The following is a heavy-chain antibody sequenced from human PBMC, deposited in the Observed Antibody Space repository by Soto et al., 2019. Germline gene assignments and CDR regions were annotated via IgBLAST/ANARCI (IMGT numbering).Heavy chain of an antibody. J-gene: IGHJ6*02. CDR1: GFTFSSYG. D-gene: IGHD3-16*02. V-gene: IGHV3-33*01. Sequence: HPGGSLRLFCAASGFTFSSYGMHWVRQAPGKGLEWVAVIWYDGSNKYYADSVKGRFTISRDNSKNTLYLQMNSLRAEDTAVYYCARDFLLSWTKTYYYSYGMDVWGQGTTVTVSS. CDR3: ARDFLLSWTKTYYYSYGMDV. CDR2: IWYDGSNK.